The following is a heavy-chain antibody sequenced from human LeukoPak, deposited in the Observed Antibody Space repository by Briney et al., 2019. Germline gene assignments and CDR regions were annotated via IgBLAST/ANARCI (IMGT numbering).Heavy chain of an antibody. J-gene: IGHJ4*02. CDR1: GFTFSTYG. CDR2: VRYDGSKK. CDR3: ASDDYGDSPGVY. Sequence: PGGSLRLSCAASGFTFSTYGMHWVRQAPGKGLEWVAFVRYDGSKKYYTNSVKGRFTISRDNSKNTLYLQMNSLRAEDTAVYYCASDDYGDSPGVYWGQGTLVTVSS. V-gene: IGHV3-30*02. D-gene: IGHD4-17*01.